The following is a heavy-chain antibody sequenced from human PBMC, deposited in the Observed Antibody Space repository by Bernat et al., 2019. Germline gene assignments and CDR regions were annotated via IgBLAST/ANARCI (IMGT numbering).Heavy chain of an antibody. V-gene: IGHV5-51*01. CDR3: ARDVEGRAIAVAGSGFDY. J-gene: IGHJ4*02. D-gene: IGHD6-19*01. Sequence: EVQLVQSGAEVKKPGESLKISCKGSGYSFTSYWIGWVRQMPGKGLEWMGIIYPGDSDTRYSPSFQGQVTISADKSISTAYLQWSSLKASDTAMYYCARDVEGRAIAVAGSGFDYWGQGTLVTVSS. CDR2: IYPGDSDT. CDR1: GYSFTSYW.